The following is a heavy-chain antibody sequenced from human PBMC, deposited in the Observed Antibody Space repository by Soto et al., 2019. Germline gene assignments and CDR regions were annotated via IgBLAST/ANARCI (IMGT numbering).Heavy chain of an antibody. J-gene: IGHJ3*02. CDR2: IIPILGIA. CDR1: GCTFSSYT. CDR3: ARVIAAAGTRMNAFDI. V-gene: IGHV1-69*02. Sequence: QVQLVQSGAEVKKPGSSVKVSCKASGCTFSSYTISWVRQAPGQGLEWMGRIIPILGIANYAQKFQGRVTITADKSTSTAYMELSSLRSEDTAVYYCARVIAAAGTRMNAFDIWGQGTMVTVSS. D-gene: IGHD6-13*01.